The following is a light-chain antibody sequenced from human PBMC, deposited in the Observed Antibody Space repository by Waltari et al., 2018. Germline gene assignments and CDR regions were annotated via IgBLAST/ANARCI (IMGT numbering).Light chain of an antibody. Sequence: DIQMTQSPSSLSASVGDRVTITCQASQDIRKNLNWFQQQPGKAPQVLILHASNPQAAVPSRFSGSGAGTDFAFTISSLQPEDIGTYYCQQYANLPLPFGGGTRVEIK. CDR3: QQYANLPLP. CDR2: HAS. J-gene: IGKJ4*01. CDR1: QDIRKN. V-gene: IGKV1-33*01.